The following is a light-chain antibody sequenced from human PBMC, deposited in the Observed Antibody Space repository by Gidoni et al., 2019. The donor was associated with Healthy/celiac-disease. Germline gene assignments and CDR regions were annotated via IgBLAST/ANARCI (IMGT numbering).Light chain of an antibody. CDR1: QSISSY. J-gene: IGKJ1*01. CDR3: QQANSFPWT. V-gene: IGKV1-39*01. Sequence: DIQMTQSPSSLSASVGDRVTIACRASQSISSYLNWYQQKPGKAPKLLIYAASSLQSGVPSRFSGSGSGTDFTLTSSSLQPEDFATYYCQQANSFPWTFGQGTKVEIK. CDR2: AAS.